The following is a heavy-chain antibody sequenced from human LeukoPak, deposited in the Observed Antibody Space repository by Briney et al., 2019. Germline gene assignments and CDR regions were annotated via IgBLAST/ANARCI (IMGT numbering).Heavy chain of an antibody. Sequence: GSLRLSCAASGFTFSSYGMHWVRQAPGKGLEWVAFIRYDGSNKYYADSVKGRFTISRDNSKNTLYLQMNSLRAEDTAVYYCAKDGYSGYVLFDYWGQGTLVTVSS. CDR2: IRYDGSNK. CDR3: AKDGYSGYVLFDY. J-gene: IGHJ4*02. CDR1: GFTFSSYG. D-gene: IGHD5-12*01. V-gene: IGHV3-30*02.